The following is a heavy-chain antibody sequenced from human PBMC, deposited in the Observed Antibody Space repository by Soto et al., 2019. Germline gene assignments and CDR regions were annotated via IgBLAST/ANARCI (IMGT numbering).Heavy chain of an antibody. D-gene: IGHD6-19*01. Sequence: GGSLRLSCSASGFTFNSYAMHWVRQAPGKGLEFVSAISSYGADTYYADSVKGRFAISRDNSKNTLYLQMSSLRAEDTALYYCVKEGYMRSDWYGQFDYWGQGALVTV. J-gene: IGHJ4*02. CDR2: ISSYGADT. CDR1: GFTFNSYA. V-gene: IGHV3-64D*06. CDR3: VKEGYMRSDWYGQFDY.